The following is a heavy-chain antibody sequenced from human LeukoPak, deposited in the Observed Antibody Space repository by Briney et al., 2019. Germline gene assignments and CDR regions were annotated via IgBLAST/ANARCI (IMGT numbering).Heavy chain of an antibody. D-gene: IGHD3-22*01. Sequence: SETLSLTCTVSGGSISTSNYYWGWIRQPPGKGLEWIGNIFYSGSTYYSPSLRSRVTISLDTSRNQFSLKLSSVTAADTAVYYCARERYYDSSGYYCCAFDIWGQGTMATVSS. CDR2: IFYSGST. V-gene: IGHV4-39*07. CDR3: ARERYYDSSGYYCCAFDI. CDR1: GGSISTSNYY. J-gene: IGHJ3*02.